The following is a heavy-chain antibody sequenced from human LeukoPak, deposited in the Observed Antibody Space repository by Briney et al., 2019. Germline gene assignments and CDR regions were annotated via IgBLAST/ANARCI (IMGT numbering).Heavy chain of an antibody. V-gene: IGHV4-59*01. J-gene: IGHJ3*02. CDR1: GGSISSYY. CDR3: AREASLAVAGFDAFDI. CDR2: MYYSGST. Sequence: SETLSLTCTVSGGSISSYYWSWIRQPPGKGLEWMGYMYYSGSTKYNPSLKSRVTISGDTSKNQFSLKLSSVTAADTAVYSCAREASLAVAGFDAFDIWGQGTMVTVSS. D-gene: IGHD6-19*01.